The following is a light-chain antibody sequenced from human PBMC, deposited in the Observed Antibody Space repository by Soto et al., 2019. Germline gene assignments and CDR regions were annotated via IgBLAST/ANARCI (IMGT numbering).Light chain of an antibody. CDR1: QSVDSNY. CDR2: AAS. J-gene: IGKJ2*01. Sequence: EIVLTQSPGTLSLSPGERATLSCRASQSVDSNYLAWYQQKPGQAPRLLIYAASSRATGIPDRFSGSGSGTDFTLTISRLEPEDFAVYHCNQYDTSFPSTFGQGTKLEIK. V-gene: IGKV3-20*01. CDR3: NQYDTSFPST.